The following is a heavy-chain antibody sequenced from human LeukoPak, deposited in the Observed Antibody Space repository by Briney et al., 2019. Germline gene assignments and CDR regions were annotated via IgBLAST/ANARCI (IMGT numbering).Heavy chain of an antibody. CDR3: AKDICSRTGCDEFDY. CDR2: ISWNSGSI. Sequence: GGSLSLSCAASGFTFNNYAMHWVRQGPAKGLELDSGISWNSGSIAYADSVKSRFTISRDNAKNSLYLQMNSLRAEATALYYCAKDICSRTGCDEFDYWGQGTLVTVSS. J-gene: IGHJ4*02. D-gene: IGHD2-8*02. CDR1: GFTFNNYA. V-gene: IGHV3-9*01.